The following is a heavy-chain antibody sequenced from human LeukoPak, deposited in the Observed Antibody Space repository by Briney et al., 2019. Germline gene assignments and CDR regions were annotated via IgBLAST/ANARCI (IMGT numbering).Heavy chain of an antibody. V-gene: IGHV4-39*07. Sequence: SETLSLTCTVSGSSISSSSYYWGWIRQPPGKGLEWIGSIYYSGSTYYNPSLKSRVTISVDTSKNQFSLKLSSVTAADTAVYYCARTIEGLIAVAVRNSYYFDYWGQGTLVTVSS. J-gene: IGHJ4*02. CDR2: IYYSGST. CDR3: ARTIEGLIAVAVRNSYYFDY. D-gene: IGHD6-19*01. CDR1: GSSISSSSYY.